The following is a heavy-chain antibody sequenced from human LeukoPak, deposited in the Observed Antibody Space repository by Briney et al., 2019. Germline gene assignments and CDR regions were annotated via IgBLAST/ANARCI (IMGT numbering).Heavy chain of an antibody. D-gene: IGHD2-8*01. V-gene: IGHV4-59*01. CDR3: ARALMVPFEGFDP. J-gene: IGHJ5*02. CDR2: IYYSGST. CDR1: GGSISSYY. Sequence: SETLSLTCTVSGGSISSYYWSWIRQPPGKGLEWIGYIYYSGSTNYNPFLKSRVTISVDTSKNQFSLKLSSVTAADTAVYYCARALMVPFEGFDPWGQGTLVTVSS.